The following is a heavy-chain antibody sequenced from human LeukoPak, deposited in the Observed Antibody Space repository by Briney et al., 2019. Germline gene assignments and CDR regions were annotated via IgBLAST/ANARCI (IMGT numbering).Heavy chain of an antibody. Sequence: LRLSCAASGFTFSSYAMSWVRQAPGKGLEWIGYIYYSGSTYYNPSLKSRVTISVDTSKNQFSLKLSSVTAADTAVYYCARPSSMVRGVTDVWGKGTTVTVSS. CDR3: ARPSSMVRGVTDV. D-gene: IGHD3-10*01. CDR1: GFTFSSYA. V-gene: IGHV4-31*02. CDR2: IYYSGST. J-gene: IGHJ6*04.